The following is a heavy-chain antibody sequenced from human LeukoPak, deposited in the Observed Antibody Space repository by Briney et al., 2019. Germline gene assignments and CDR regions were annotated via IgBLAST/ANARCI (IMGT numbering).Heavy chain of an antibody. CDR1: GYTFTGYY. D-gene: IGHD3-9*01. CDR2: IDSDSGFT. V-gene: IGHV1-2*02. CDR3: ARNFDMKGFDP. J-gene: IGHJ5*02. Sequence: ASVKVSCKASGYTFTGYYMNWVRQAPGQGLEWMGWIDSDSGFTKYAQKFQGRVTMTRDTSITTVYMDLTRLTSDDTAVYYCARNFDMKGFDPWGQGTLVTASS.